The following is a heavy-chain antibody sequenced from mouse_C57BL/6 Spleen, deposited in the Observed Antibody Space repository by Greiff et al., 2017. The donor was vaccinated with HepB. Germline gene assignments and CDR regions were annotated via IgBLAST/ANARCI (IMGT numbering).Heavy chain of an antibody. D-gene: IGHD2-4*01. V-gene: IGHV1-52*01. CDR2: IDPSDSET. CDR1: GYTFTSYW. J-gene: IGHJ3*01. CDR3: ARLYYDYDGAY. Sequence: QVQLQQPGAKLVRPGSSVKLSCKASGYTFTSYWMHWVKQRPIQGLEWIGNIDPSDSETHYNQKFKDKATLTVDKSSSTAYMQLSSLTSEDSAVYYCARLYYDYDGAYWGQGTLVTVSA.